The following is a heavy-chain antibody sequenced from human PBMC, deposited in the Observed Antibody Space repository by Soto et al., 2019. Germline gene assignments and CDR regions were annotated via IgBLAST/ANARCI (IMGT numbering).Heavy chain of an antibody. J-gene: IGHJ3*02. CDR1: GFTFSNYA. D-gene: IGHD2-2*01. Sequence: GSLRLSCAASGFTFSNYAMSWVRQAPGKGLEWGGLIRSKAYGGTTEYAASVKGRFTISRDDSKSIAYMQMNNLKTEDTAVYYCARALRYCSSTACYFAFDIWGRGTLVTVSS. CDR3: ARALRYCSSTACYFAFDI. CDR2: IRSKAYGGTT. V-gene: IGHV3-49*04.